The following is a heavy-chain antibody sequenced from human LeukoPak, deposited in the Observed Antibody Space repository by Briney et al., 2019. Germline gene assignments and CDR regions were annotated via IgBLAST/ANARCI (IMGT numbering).Heavy chain of an antibody. CDR1: GFTFSTYA. CDR3: VRASGPFDL. J-gene: IGHJ3*01. V-gene: IGHV3-33*08. CDR2: IWFDGSNK. Sequence: GGSLRLSCAASGFTFSTYAMHWVRQAPGKGLEWVAVIWFDGSNKYYADSVKGRFTISRDNSKNTLYLQMNSLRPEDTAVYHCVRASGPFDLWGQGTMVTVSS.